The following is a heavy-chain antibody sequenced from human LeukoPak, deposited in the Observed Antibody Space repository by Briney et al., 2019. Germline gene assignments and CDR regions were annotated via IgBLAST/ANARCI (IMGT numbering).Heavy chain of an antibody. CDR2: VYYSGST. V-gene: IGHV4-59*02. J-gene: IGHJ4*02. CDR3: ARATYEIGNDY. Sequence: SETLSLTCTVSGDSVTTYYWSWIRQPPGKGLEWLGYVYYSGSTNYNPSLKSRVTISVDTSKNQFSLKLSSVTAADTAVYYCARATYEIGNDYWGQGTLVTVSS. D-gene: IGHD3-22*01. CDR1: GDSVTTYY.